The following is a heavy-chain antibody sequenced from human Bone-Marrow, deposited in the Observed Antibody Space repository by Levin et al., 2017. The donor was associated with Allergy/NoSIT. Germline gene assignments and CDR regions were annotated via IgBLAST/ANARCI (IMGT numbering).Heavy chain of an antibody. Sequence: RTGGSLRLSCAASGFTFSKYDMHWVRQPPGKGLEWVSGIHKGGDAYYPVSVKGRFTISREDARNSLYLQMNSLRYGDTAMYYCARVADYHYMDVWGKGTTVTVSS. CDR1: GFTFSKYD. CDR2: IHKGGDA. J-gene: IGHJ6*03. V-gene: IGHV3-13*04. D-gene: IGHD2-15*01. CDR3: ARVADYHYMDV.